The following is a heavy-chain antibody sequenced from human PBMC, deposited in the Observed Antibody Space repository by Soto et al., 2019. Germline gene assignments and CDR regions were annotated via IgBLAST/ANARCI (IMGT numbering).Heavy chain of an antibody. J-gene: IGHJ4*02. Sequence: PSETLSLTCTVSGRSISSYYWSWIRHPPGKGLEWIGYIYYSGSTNYNPSLKSRVTISVDTSKNQFSLKLSSVTAADTAVYYCAGARYSGSSSLDYWGQGTLVTVS. D-gene: IGHD3-10*01. V-gene: IGHV4-59*01. CDR2: IYYSGST. CDR1: GRSISSYY. CDR3: AGARYSGSSSLDY.